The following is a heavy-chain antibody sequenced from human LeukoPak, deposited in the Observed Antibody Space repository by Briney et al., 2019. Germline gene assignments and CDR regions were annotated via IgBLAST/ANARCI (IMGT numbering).Heavy chain of an antibody. CDR2: INPNSGGT. V-gene: IGHV1-2*02. Sequence: GASVKVSCKASGYTFTGYYMHWVRQAPGQGLEWMGWINPNSGGTNYAQKFQGRVTMTRDTSISTAYRELNRLRSYDTAVYYCARLDYYDSSGYYPMDAFDIWGQGTMVTVSS. D-gene: IGHD3-22*01. CDR1: GYTFTGYY. J-gene: IGHJ3*02. CDR3: ARLDYYDSSGYYPMDAFDI.